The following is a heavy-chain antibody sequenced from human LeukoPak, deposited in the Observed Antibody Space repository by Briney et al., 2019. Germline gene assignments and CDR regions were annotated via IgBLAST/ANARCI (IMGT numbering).Heavy chain of an antibody. J-gene: IGHJ5*02. CDR2: INHSGST. Sequence: SETLSLTCAVYGGSFSGYYWSWIRQPPGKGLEWIGEINHSGSTNYNPSLKSRVTIAVDTSKNQFSLKLSSVTAADTAVYYCARGRLRSLGFDPWGQGTLVTVSS. D-gene: IGHD4-17*01. CDR1: GGSFSGYY. V-gene: IGHV4-34*01. CDR3: ARGRLRSLGFDP.